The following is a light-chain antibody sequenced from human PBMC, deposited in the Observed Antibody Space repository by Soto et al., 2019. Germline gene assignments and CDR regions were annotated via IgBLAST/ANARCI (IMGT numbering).Light chain of an antibody. CDR2: DAS. CDR3: QQYEDLPLT. CDR1: QDISNY. V-gene: IGKV1-33*01. Sequence: DIQMTQSPSSLSASVGDRVTITCQASQDISNYLNWYQQKPGKAPKLLIFDASNVETGVPSRFSGSSSGTDFTFTIHSLQPEDAATYYCQQYEDLPLTFGGGTKVGIK. J-gene: IGKJ4*01.